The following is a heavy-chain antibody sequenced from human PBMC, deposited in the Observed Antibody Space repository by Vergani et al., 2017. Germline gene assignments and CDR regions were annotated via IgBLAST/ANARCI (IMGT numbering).Heavy chain of an antibody. D-gene: IGHD4-23*01. V-gene: IGHV3-30*01. Sequence: QVQLVESGGGVVQPGRSLRLSCAASGFTFSSYAMHWVRQAPGKGLEWVAVISYDGSNKYYAGSVKGRFTISRDNSKNTLYLQMNSLRAEETAVYYCARREATVVTPFDYWGQGTLVTVSS. CDR3: ARREATVVTPFDY. CDR2: ISYDGSNK. CDR1: GFTFSSYA. J-gene: IGHJ4*02.